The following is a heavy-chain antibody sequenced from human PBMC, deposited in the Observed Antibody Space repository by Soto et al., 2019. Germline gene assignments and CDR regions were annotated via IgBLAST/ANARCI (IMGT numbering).Heavy chain of an antibody. V-gene: IGHV1-18*01. Sequence: ASVKVSCKASGYTFTSYGISWVRQAPGQGLEWMGWISAYNGNTNYAQKLQGRVTMTTDTSTSTAYMELRSLRSDDTAVYYCARDRPFLLLVKVPADLLAICGQGTMVPGSS. CDR1: GYTFTSYG. CDR3: ARDRPFLLLVKVPADLLAI. CDR2: ISAYNGNT. J-gene: IGHJ3*02. D-gene: IGHD2-15*01.